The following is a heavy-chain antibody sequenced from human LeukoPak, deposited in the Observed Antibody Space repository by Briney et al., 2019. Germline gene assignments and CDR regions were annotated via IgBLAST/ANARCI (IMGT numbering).Heavy chain of an antibody. CDR1: GYTFTGYY. Sequence: ASVKVSCKASGYTFTGYYMHWVRQAPGQGLEWMGWINPNSGGTNYAQKFQGRVNMTRDTSLSTAYMELSRLRSDDTAVYYCARDWNYYDSSGYYNWFDPWGQGTLVTVSS. V-gene: IGHV1-2*02. CDR2: INPNSGGT. D-gene: IGHD3-22*01. J-gene: IGHJ5*02. CDR3: ARDWNYYDSSGYYNWFDP.